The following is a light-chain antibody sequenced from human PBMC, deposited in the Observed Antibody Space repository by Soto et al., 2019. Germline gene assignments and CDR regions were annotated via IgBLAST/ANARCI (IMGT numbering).Light chain of an antibody. J-gene: IGKJ5*01. CDR1: QSVSSSY. V-gene: IGKV3-20*01. CDR3: QQYGSRPIT. Sequence: EVVLTQSPGTLSLSQGERATLSCRASQSVSSSYLAWYQQKPGQAPRLLIYGASSRATGIPDRFSGSGSGTDFTLTISRLEPEDVAPYYCQQYGSRPITSGQGTR. CDR2: GAS.